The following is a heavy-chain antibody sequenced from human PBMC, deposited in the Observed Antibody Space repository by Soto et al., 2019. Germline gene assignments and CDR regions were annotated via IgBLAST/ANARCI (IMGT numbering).Heavy chain of an antibody. V-gene: IGHV3-66*01. CDR3: ARILGGIDY. CDR1: GFTVGTNY. Sequence: EVQLVESGGGLVQPGGSLRLSCAASGFTVGTNYMTWVRQAPGKGLEWVSVIYKDGSIYYEDSVKGRFTISRDNSKNKLYLQMNSLRDEDTGVYFCARILGGIDYWGQGTLVTVSS. CDR2: IYKDGSI. D-gene: IGHD3-16*01. J-gene: IGHJ4*02.